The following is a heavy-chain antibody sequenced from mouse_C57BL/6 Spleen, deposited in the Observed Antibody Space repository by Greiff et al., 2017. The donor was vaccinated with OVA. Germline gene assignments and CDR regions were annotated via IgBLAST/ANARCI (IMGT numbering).Heavy chain of an antibody. J-gene: IGHJ1*03. CDR3: ARPWGDWYFDV. Sequence: EVQLQQSGPGLVKPGASVKISCKASGYTFTDYYMNWVKQSHGKSLEWIGDINPNNGGTSYNQKFKGKATLTVDKSSSTAYMELRSLTSEDSAVYYCARPWGDWYFDVWGTGTTVTVSS. CDR2: INPNNGGT. V-gene: IGHV1-26*01. CDR1: GYTFTDYY. D-gene: IGHD4-1*01.